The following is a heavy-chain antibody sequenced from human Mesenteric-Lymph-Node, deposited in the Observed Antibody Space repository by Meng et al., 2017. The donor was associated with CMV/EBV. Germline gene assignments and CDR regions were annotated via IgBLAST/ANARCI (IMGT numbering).Heavy chain of an antibody. CDR3: ARGTLGTRPGDYGMDV. D-gene: IGHD1-7*01. Sequence: SETLSLTCTVSGGSISSYYWSWIRQPPGKGLEWIGYIYYSGSTNYNPSLKSRVTISVDTSKDQFSLKLSSVTAADTAVYYCARGTLGTRPGDYGMDVWGQGTTVTVSS. V-gene: IGHV4-59*01. CDR1: GGSISSYY. J-gene: IGHJ6*02. CDR2: IYYSGST.